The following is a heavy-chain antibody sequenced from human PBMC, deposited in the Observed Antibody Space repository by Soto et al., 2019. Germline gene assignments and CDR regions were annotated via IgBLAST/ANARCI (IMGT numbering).Heavy chain of an antibody. V-gene: IGHV4-4*02. CDR1: GGSISSSNC. Sequence: PSETQSLTCAVSGGSISSSNCWRWVRQPPGKGLAWIGEIYHSESTNYNPALKSRVTISVDKSKNQFSLTPSSVTAADTAVYYCARDGDYDILTGYYTGAFDIWGQGTMVTVSS. CDR2: IYHSEST. D-gene: IGHD3-9*01. J-gene: IGHJ3*02. CDR3: ARDGDYDILTGYYTGAFDI.